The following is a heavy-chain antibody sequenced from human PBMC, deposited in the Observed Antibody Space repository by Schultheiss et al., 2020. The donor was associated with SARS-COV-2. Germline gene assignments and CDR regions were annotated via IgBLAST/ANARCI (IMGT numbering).Heavy chain of an antibody. V-gene: IGHV3-23*01. CDR2: ISGSGTRT. CDR3: AKGGSGWQLDY. Sequence: GGSLRLSCADSGFTFSSYAMSWVRQAPGKGLQWVSAISGSGTRTYYAESVKGRFTISRDNSKNTLYLQMNSLRAEDTAVYYCAKGGSGWQLDYWGQGTLVTVSS. J-gene: IGHJ4*02. D-gene: IGHD6-19*01. CDR1: GFTFSSYA.